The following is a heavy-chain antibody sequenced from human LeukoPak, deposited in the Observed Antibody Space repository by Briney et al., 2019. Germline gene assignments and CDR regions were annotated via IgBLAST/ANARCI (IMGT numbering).Heavy chain of an antibody. J-gene: IGHJ4*02. CDR3: ASSRNSNSPVDY. Sequence: GGSLRLSCAASGFTFSSYCMHWVRQAPGKGLVWVSRINTDGSSTSYADSVKGRFTISRDNAKNTLYLQMNSLRAEDTAVYYCASSRNSNSPVDYWGQGTLVTVSS. CDR2: INTDGSST. CDR1: GFTFSSYC. D-gene: IGHD4-11*01. V-gene: IGHV3-74*01.